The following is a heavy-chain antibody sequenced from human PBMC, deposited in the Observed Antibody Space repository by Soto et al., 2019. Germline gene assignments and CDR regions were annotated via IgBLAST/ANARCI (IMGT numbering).Heavy chain of an antibody. D-gene: IGHD3-10*01. CDR1: GFTFNNYA. Sequence: EVQLLESGGGLVQPGGSLRLSCAASGFTFNNYAMSWVRQAPGKGLEWDSAISGGGDTTSYADSVKGRFTVSRDGSKNTLYLQMNSLRAEDAAVYYCAKGRGGSGSLTPRVDFWGQGTLVTVCS. CDR3: AKGRGGSGSLTPRVDF. CDR2: ISGGGDTT. J-gene: IGHJ4*02. V-gene: IGHV3-23*01.